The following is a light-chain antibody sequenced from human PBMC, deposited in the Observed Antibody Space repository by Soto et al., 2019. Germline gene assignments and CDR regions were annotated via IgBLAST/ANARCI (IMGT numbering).Light chain of an antibody. Sequence: EIVLTQSPGTLSLSPGERVTLSCRASQSVSSSYLAWYQQKPGQAPRLLIYGASSRATGIPDRFSGSGSGTDFTLTISRLQPDDFAVYFCQQYGSSPTFGGGTKVDIK. V-gene: IGKV3-20*01. CDR1: QSVSSSY. CDR2: GAS. J-gene: IGKJ4*01. CDR3: QQYGSSPT.